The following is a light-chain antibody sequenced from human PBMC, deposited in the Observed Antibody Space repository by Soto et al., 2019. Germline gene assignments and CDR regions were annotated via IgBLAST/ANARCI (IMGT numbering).Light chain of an antibody. Sequence: DIVMTQSPDSLAVSLGERATINCKSSQSILYRSNNENYLAWYQQKPGQPPKLLIYWASTRESGVPDRFSGGASGTDFTLTISSLQAEDVAVYYCQQYYSTPPLYTFGQGTKLEIK. CDR1: QSILYRSNNENY. CDR2: WAS. J-gene: IGKJ2*01. CDR3: QQYYSTPPLYT. V-gene: IGKV4-1*01.